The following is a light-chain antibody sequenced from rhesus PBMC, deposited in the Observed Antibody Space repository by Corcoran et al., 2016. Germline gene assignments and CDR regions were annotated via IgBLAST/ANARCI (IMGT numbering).Light chain of an antibody. CDR1: QGITND. Sequence: DIQMTQSPSSLSASVGDRVTITCRASQGITNDLAWYQQKPGETPKLLIYEASSLQSGIPSRFSGSGSGTDFTLTISSLQPEDFATCYCQHYYSTPFTFGPGTKLDIK. CDR3: QHYYSTPFT. CDR2: EAS. V-gene: IGKV1-25*01. J-gene: IGKJ3*01.